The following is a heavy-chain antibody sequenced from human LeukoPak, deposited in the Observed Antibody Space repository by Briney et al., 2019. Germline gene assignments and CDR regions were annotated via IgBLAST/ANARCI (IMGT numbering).Heavy chain of an antibody. Sequence: SETLSLTCNVSGYSISSGYYWGWIRQPPGKGLEWIGSFHHRGSTYYNPSLKSRVTISVDTSKNHFSLKLDSVTAADTAVCYCARGSDAFDIWGQGTVVTVSS. V-gene: IGHV4-38-2*02. CDR3: ARGSDAFDI. CDR1: GYSISSGYY. CDR2: FHHRGST. J-gene: IGHJ3*02.